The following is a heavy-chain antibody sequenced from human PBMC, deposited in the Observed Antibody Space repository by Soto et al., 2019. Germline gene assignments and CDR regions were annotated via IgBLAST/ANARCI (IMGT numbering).Heavy chain of an antibody. CDR1: RGSISSSNW. J-gene: IGHJ4*02. D-gene: IGHD3-10*01. Sequence: SETLSLTCAVSRGSISSSNWWSWVRQPPGKGLEWIGEIYHSGSTNYNPSLKSRVTISVDKSKNQFSLKLSSVTAADTAGYYSASSGITMVRGVLTWGQGTLVTVT. V-gene: IGHV4-4*02. CDR3: ASSGITMVRGVLT. CDR2: IYHSGST.